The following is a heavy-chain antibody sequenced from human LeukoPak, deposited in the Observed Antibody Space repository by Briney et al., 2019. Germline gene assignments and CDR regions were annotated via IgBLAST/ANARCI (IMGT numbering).Heavy chain of an antibody. V-gene: IGHV1-18*01. J-gene: IGHJ6*02. Sequence: ASVKVSCKASGYTFASYGISWVRQAPGQGLEWMGWISAYNGNTNYAQKLQGRVTMTTDTSASTAYMELRSLRSDDTAVYYCARDEYSSSRYAGLYYYGMDVWGQGTTVTVSS. CDR3: ARDEYSSSRYAGLYYYGMDV. CDR2: ISAYNGNT. D-gene: IGHD6-13*01. CDR1: GYTFASYG.